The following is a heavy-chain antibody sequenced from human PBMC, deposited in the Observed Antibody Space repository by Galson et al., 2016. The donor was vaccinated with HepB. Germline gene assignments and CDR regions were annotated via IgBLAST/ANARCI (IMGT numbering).Heavy chain of an antibody. J-gene: IGHJ4*02. V-gene: IGHV1-3*01. CDR3: ARALGDF. D-gene: IGHD2-21*01. CDR1: GYIFTNFA. Sequence: SVKVSCKASGYIFTNFAVQWVRQAPGQRPEWMGWINPGNGKTKFSQNFQGRITILRDTSASTAYLELSHLWHEDTAIYYCARALGDFWGPGTLVTVSS. CDR2: INPGNGKT.